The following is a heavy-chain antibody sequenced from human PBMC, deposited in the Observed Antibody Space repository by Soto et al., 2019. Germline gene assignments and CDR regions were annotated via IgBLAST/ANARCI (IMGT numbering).Heavy chain of an antibody. J-gene: IGHJ4*02. CDR1: GFTFTSSA. D-gene: IGHD3-22*01. CDR3: AADLGSSGSRRYYFDY. CDR2: IVVGSGNT. Sequence: ASVKVSCKASGFTFTSSAVQGVRQARGQRLEWIGWIVVGSGNTNYAHKFQERVTITRDMSTSTAYMELSSLRSEDTAVYYCAADLGSSGSRRYYFDYWGQGTLVTVSS. V-gene: IGHV1-58*01.